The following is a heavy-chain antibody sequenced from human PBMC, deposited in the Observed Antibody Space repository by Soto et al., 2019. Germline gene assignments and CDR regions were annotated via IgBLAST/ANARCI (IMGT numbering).Heavy chain of an antibody. J-gene: IGHJ5*02. D-gene: IGHD3-10*01. V-gene: IGHV4-34*01. Sequence: SETLSLTCAVYGGSFSGYYWSWIRQPPGKGLEWIGEINHSGSTNYNPSLKSRVTISVDTSKNQFSLKLSSVTAADTAVYYCARHRSSYGSGSFWFDPWAQGTLVPVS. CDR3: ARHRSSYGSGSFWFDP. CDR2: INHSGST. CDR1: GGSFSGYY.